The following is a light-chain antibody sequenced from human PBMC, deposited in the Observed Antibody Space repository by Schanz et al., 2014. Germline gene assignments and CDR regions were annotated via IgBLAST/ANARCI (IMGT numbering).Light chain of an antibody. CDR3: GTWDSSLSAEV. CDR1: SSNIGSNF. V-gene: IGLV1-51*01. Sequence: QSVLTQPPSASGTPGQRVTISCSGSSSNIGSNFVSWYQQLPGTAPKLLIYDNNKRPSGIPDRFSGSKSGTSATLGITGLQTGDEADYYCGTWDSSLSAEVFGGGTKLTVL. J-gene: IGLJ3*02. CDR2: DNN.